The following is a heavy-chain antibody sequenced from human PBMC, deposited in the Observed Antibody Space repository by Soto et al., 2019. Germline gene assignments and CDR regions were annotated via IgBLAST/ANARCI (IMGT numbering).Heavy chain of an antibody. CDR2: ISAYEGNT. CDR1: GYNFTNFG. D-gene: IGHD4-4*01. V-gene: IGHV1-18*01. CDR3: ARVLTIVTSVYYYYGMDV. Sequence: QVQLIQSAAEVKKPGASVKVSCKTSGYNFTNFGISWVRQAPGQGLEWMGWISAYEGNTNHAQKFQGRVTMTTDTSPSTAYMELRSLTSDDTAVYYCARVLTIVTSVYYYYGMDVGGQGTTVTVSS. J-gene: IGHJ6*02.